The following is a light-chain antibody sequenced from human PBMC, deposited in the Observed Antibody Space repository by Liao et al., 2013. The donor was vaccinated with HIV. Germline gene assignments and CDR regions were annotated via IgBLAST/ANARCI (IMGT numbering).Light chain of an antibody. CDR3: QVWDRGPAL. Sequence: SYELTQPPSVSVAPGKTARITCGGNNIGSKSVHWYQQKPGQAPVLVIYYDSDRPSGIPERFSGSNSGNTATLTISGTQPMDEGDYYCQVWDRGPALFGGGTKLTVL. CDR2: YDS. J-gene: IGLJ2*01. V-gene: IGLV3-21*01. CDR1: NIGSKS.